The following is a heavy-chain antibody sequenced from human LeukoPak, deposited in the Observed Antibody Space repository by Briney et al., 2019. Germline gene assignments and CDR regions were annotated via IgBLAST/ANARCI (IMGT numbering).Heavy chain of an antibody. D-gene: IGHD6-13*01. CDR2: IRYDGSNK. J-gene: IGHJ5*02. Sequence: GGSLRLSCAASGFTFSSCGMHWVRQAPGKGLEWVAFIRYDGSNKYYADSVKGRFTISRDNAKNTLYLQMNSLTAEDTAVYYCARGSRSSWYGNWFDPWGQGTLVTVSS. CDR1: GFTFSSCG. CDR3: ARGSRSSWYGNWFDP. V-gene: IGHV3-30*02.